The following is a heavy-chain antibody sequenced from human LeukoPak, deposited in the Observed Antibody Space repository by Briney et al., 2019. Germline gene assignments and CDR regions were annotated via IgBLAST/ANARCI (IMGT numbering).Heavy chain of an antibody. J-gene: IGHJ4*02. Sequence: PGGSLRLSCAASGFTFSSYAMSWVRQAPGKGLEWVSAISGSGGSTYYADSVKGRFTISRDNSKNTLYLQMNSLRAEDTAVYYCAKDLPSIAVAGNYFDYWGQGTLVTVSS. V-gene: IGHV3-23*01. CDR1: GFTFSSYA. CDR2: ISGSGGST. CDR3: AKDLPSIAVAGNYFDY. D-gene: IGHD6-19*01.